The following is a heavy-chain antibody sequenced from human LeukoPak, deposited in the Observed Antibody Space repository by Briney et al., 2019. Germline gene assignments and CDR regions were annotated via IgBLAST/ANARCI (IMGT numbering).Heavy chain of an antibody. J-gene: IGHJ4*02. V-gene: IGHV3-23*01. D-gene: IGHD2-15*01. Sequence: GGSLRLSCAASGFTFSSYAMSWVRQAPGKGLEWVSAISGSGGSTYYADSVKGRFTISGDNSKNTLYLQMNSLRAEDTAVYYCATRPIVVVVAATALDYWGQGTLVTVSS. CDR2: ISGSGGST. CDR1: GFTFSSYA. CDR3: ATRPIVVVVAATALDY.